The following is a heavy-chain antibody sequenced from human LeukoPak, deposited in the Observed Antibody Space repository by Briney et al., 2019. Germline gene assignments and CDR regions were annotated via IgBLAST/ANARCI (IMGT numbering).Heavy chain of an antibody. CDR1: GFTFSSYG. V-gene: IGHV3-30*02. D-gene: IGHD3-22*01. CDR3: AKNEITMIEIHSYDY. Sequence: GGSLRLSCAASGFTFSSYGMHWVRQAPGKGLEWVAFIRYDGSNKYYADSVKGRFTISRDNSKNTLYLQMNSLRAEDTAVYYCAKNEITMIEIHSYDYWGQGTLVTVSS. J-gene: IGHJ4*02. CDR2: IRYDGSNK.